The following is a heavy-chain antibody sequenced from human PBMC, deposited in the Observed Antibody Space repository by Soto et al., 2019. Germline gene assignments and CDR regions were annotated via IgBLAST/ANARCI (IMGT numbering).Heavy chain of an antibody. CDR2: ITDTGGDT. Sequence: PWWSLRLSCLASVITFGSRAMSWVRQAPGEGLEWVSTITDTGGDTKYADSVRGRFTMSRDNSKKTLYLQMNSLRVEDSALYYCARGSTDSYPGSRIFDFWGRGTLVTVSS. CDR1: VITFGSRA. D-gene: IGHD3-10*01. J-gene: IGHJ4*02. CDR3: ARGSTDSYPGSRIFDF. V-gene: IGHV3-23*01.